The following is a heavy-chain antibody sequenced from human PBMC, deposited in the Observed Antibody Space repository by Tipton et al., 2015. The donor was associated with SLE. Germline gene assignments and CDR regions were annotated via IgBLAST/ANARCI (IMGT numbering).Heavy chain of an antibody. J-gene: IGHJ4*02. CDR3: ARGTYGTQGGGYDFDY. CDR1: GFTFSSYE. D-gene: IGHD5-12*01. CDR2: ISSSGSTI. Sequence: GSLRLSCAASGFTFSSYEMNWVRQAPGKGLEWVSYISSSGSTIYYADSVKGRFTISRDNAKNSLYLQMNSLRAEDTAVYYCARGTYGTQGGGYDFDYWGQGTLVTVSS. V-gene: IGHV3-48*03.